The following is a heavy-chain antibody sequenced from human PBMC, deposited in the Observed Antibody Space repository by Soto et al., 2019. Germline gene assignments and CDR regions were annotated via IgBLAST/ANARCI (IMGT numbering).Heavy chain of an antibody. V-gene: IGHV2-5*01. D-gene: IGHD6-13*01. CDR3: AHSHFPSRYGSRATPGIAAACFDY. CDR1: GFSLSTSGVG. CDR2: IYWNDDK. J-gene: IGHJ4*02. Sequence: SGPTLVNPTQTLTLTCTFSGFSLSTSGVGVGWIRQPPGKALEWLALIYWNDDKRYSPSLKSRLTITKDTSKNQVVLTMTNMDPVDTATYYCAHSHFPSRYGSRATPGIAAACFDYWGQGTLVTVSS.